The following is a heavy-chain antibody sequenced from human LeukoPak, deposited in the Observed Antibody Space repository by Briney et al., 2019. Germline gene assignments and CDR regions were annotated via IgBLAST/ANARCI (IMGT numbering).Heavy chain of an antibody. J-gene: IGHJ4*02. CDR1: GGSISNTHYF. CDR2: VYYSGST. V-gene: IGHV4-39*01. CDR3: ARLDGFSYGYLYYFDH. Sequence: SETLSLTCTVSGGSISNTHYFWGWIRQPPGKGLEWIGSVYYSGSTYYNPSLKSRLTISVDTSKNQFSLKLSSVAAADTAVYYCARLDGFSYGYLYYFDHWGQGTLVTVSS. D-gene: IGHD5-18*01.